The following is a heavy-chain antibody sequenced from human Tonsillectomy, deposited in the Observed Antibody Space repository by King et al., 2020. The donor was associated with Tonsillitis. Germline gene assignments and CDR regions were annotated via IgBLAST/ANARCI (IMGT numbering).Heavy chain of an antibody. CDR1: GGSITSSSYY. CDR2: IYYSGVT. J-gene: IGHJ3*02. CDR3: ARHSPEATSDAFDM. Sequence: QLQESGPRLVKPAETLSLTCTVSGGSITSSSYYWGWIRQPPGKGLEWIGSIYYSGVTFYKPSLKSRVTMSLDTSKDHFSLRLSSVTAADTAMYYCARHSPEATSDAFDMWGQGTVVTVSS. V-gene: IGHV4-39*01.